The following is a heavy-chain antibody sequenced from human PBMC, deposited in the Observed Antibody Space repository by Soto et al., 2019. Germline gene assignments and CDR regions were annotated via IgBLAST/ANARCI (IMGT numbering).Heavy chain of an antibody. V-gene: IGHV3-23*01. CDR1: GFTFSSYA. CDR2: ISGSGGRT. D-gene: IGHD1-26*01. J-gene: IGHJ4*02. CDR3: ARRGSGSDYDY. Sequence: EVQLLESGGGLVQPGGSLRLSCAASGFTFSSYAMRWVRQAPVKGLEWVSAISGSGGRTYYADSVKGRSTISRDNSKNTLYLQMISLRAEDTAVYYCARRGSGSDYDYWGQGTLVTVSS.